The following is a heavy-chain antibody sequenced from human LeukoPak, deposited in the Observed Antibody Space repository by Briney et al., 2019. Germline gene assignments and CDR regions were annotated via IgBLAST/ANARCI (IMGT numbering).Heavy chain of an antibody. CDR2: INVGGSTM. CDR1: GFTFSDYY. J-gene: IGHJ4*02. V-gene: IGHV3-11*04. CDR3: ARGRFWSGYYEYYFDY. D-gene: IGHD3-3*01. Sequence: GGSLRLSCVASGFTFSDYYMSWIRQAPGKGLEWVSYINVGGSTMFYGDSVKGRFTVSRDDAKNSLYLQMNSLRAEDTAIYYCARGRFWSGYYEYYFDYWGQGTLVTVSS.